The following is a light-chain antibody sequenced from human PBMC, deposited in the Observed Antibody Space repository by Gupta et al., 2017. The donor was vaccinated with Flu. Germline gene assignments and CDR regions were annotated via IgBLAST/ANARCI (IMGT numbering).Light chain of an antibody. CDR2: KAS. V-gene: IGKV1-5*03. Sequence: DIQMTQSPSTLSASVGDRVTIPCRASQSIGAWLAWYQQKPGKAPKFLIYKASILESGVPSSFSGGGSDTEFTLTISSLQPDDFATYYCQHYSSYSATFGQGTKVEVK. J-gene: IGKJ1*01. CDR3: QHYSSYSAT. CDR1: QSIGAW.